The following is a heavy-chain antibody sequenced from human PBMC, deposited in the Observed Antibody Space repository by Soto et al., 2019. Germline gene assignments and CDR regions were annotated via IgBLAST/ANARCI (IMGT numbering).Heavy chain of an antibody. Sequence: EVQLLESGGGLVQPGGSLRLSCAASGFTFSSYSMSWVRQAPGKGLEWVSGFRSGGDDDTTYYADSVRGRFTISRDNSKNTLFLQMNSLRAEDTAICYCAKKVNSGSGSQFFDYWGQGTLVTVSS. CDR3: AKKVNSGSGSQFFDY. V-gene: IGHV3-23*01. CDR2: FRSGGDDDTT. D-gene: IGHD3-10*01. CDR1: GFTFSSYS. J-gene: IGHJ4*02.